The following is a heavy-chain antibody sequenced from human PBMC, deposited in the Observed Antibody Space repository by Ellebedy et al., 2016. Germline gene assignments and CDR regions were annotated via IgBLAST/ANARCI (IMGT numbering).Heavy chain of an antibody. D-gene: IGHD3-10*02. CDR2: IYPSDSDT. CDR3: ARNGRPPVFGELLFDGLDV. J-gene: IGHJ6*02. CDR1: GYSFTTYG. Sequence: GESLKISCKASGYSFTTYGIGWVRQMPGKGLEWMGIIYPSDSDTTYSPSFRGQVTMSADKSINTVYLQWNSLKASDTAMYYCARNGRPPVFGELLFDGLDVWGQGTTVTVSS. V-gene: IGHV5-51*01.